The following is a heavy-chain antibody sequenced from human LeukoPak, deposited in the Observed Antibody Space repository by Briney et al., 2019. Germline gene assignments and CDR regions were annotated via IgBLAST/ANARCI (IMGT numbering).Heavy chain of an antibody. V-gene: IGHV3-23*01. CDR2: ISGSGGST. D-gene: IGHD3-10*01. CDR3: AKLLYRGVGSWFDP. J-gene: IGHJ5*02. CDR1: GFTFSTYA. Sequence: GGSLRLSCAASGFTFSTYAMSWVRQAPGKGLEWVSAISGSGGSTYYADSVKGRFTISRDNSKNTLYVQMNSLRADDTAVYYCAKLLYRGVGSWFDPWGQGTLVTVSS.